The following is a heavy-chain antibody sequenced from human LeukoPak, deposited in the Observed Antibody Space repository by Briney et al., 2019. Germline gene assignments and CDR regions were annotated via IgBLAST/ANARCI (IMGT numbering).Heavy chain of an antibody. J-gene: IGHJ5*02. CDR3: ARDRQWLVDH. CDR2: VYVTGST. D-gene: IGHD6-19*01. CDR1: GDSISSYY. V-gene: IGHV4-4*07. Sequence: KPSETLSLTCTVPGDSISSYYWSWIRQPAGKGLEWIGLVYVTGSTNLNPARQSRVTMSVDTSKNQFSLKLTSVTAADTAVYYCARDRQWLVDHWGQGTLVTVSS.